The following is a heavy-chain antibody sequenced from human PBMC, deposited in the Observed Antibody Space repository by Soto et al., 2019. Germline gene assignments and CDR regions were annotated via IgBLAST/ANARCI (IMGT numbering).Heavy chain of an antibody. CDR1: GFTFSSYA. CDR2: ISGSGGVT. V-gene: IGHV3-23*01. CDR3: AKIHSGSSEDAFDV. J-gene: IGHJ3*01. D-gene: IGHD6-19*01. Sequence: EVQLLESGGGLVQPGGSQRLSCAASGFTFSSYAMSWVRQGPGKGLEWVTLISGSGGVTDYADSVKGRFTVSRDNSKNTMYLEINGMTGGAAAIYYGAKIHSGSSEDAFDVWGQGTVVTVSS.